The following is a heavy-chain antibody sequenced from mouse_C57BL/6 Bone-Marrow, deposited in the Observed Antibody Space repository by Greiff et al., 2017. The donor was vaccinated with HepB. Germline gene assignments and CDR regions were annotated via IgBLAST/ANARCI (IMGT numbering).Heavy chain of an antibody. Sequence: VQLQQSGAELVRPGASVKLSCTASGFNIKDDYMHWVKQRPEQGLEWIGWIDPENGDTEYASKFQGKATITADTSSNTAYLQLSSLTSEDTAVYYCTTYYDDYDAFAYWGRGTLVTVSA. D-gene: IGHD2-4*01. CDR2: IDPENGDT. CDR3: TTYYDDYDAFAY. J-gene: IGHJ3*01. V-gene: IGHV14-4*01. CDR1: GFNIKDDY.